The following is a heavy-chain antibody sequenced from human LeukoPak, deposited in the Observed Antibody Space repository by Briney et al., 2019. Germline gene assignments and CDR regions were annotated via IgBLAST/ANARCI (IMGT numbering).Heavy chain of an antibody. CDR3: ARGRSNYYGMDV. CDR1: DGSIKSYY. Sequence: SETLSLTCSVYDGSIKSYYWNWIRRPPGKGLEWIGYIYYNGNTNYSPSLKSRVTMSVDTSKNLFSLKVSSVTAADTAVYYCARGRSNYYGMDVWGQGTTVTVSS. D-gene: IGHD1-26*01. J-gene: IGHJ6*02. V-gene: IGHV4-59*01. CDR2: IYYNGNT.